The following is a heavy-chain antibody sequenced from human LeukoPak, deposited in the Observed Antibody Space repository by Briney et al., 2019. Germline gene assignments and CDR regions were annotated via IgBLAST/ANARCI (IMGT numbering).Heavy chain of an antibody. CDR2: IYWDGDK. D-gene: IGHD2-15*01. V-gene: IGHV2-5*02. Sequence: SGPTLVNPTQTLTLTCTFSGFSLSPSGVAVGWDRQPPGKALEWLALIYWDGDKRYNSSLKSRLTVTKDTSKSQVVLTMTNMDPVDTATYYCAHSKTGLLILYYFDYWSQGTLVTVSS. CDR1: GFSLSPSGVA. CDR3: AHSKTGLLILYYFDY. J-gene: IGHJ4*02.